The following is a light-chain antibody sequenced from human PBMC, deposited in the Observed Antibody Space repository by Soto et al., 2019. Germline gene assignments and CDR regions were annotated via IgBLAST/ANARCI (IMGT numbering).Light chain of an antibody. V-gene: IGKV3-20*01. CDR1: QSVSSAY. CDR3: QHFGGTTFT. Sequence: EIVLTQSPGTLSLSPGERATLSCRASQSVSSAYLAWYQQKPGQAPRLLIYNVSRRATGIPDRFSGSGSGTHFTLTISRLEPGDFAVYYCQHFGGTTFTFGQGTRLEIK. CDR2: NVS. J-gene: IGKJ5*01.